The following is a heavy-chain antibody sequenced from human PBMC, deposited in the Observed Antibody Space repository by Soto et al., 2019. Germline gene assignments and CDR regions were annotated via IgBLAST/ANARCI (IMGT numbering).Heavy chain of an antibody. CDR1: GGSISRSDYS. J-gene: IGHJ4*02. CDR2: VYYSGST. Sequence: SETLSLTCTVSGGSISRSDYSWGWIRQPPGKGLESIGSVYYSGSTYYNPYLKSRVSISVDTSKNQFSLKLSSVTAADTAVYYCARHGRDCSGGSCYYFDYWGQGTLVTVSS. V-gene: IGHV4-39*01. D-gene: IGHD2-15*01. CDR3: ARHGRDCSGGSCYYFDY.